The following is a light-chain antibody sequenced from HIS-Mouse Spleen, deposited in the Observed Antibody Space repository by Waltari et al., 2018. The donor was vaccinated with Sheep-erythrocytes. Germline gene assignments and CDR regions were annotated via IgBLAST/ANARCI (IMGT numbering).Light chain of an antibody. Sequence: IQMTQSPSSLSASVGDRVTIPCRASQSISRYLNWYQQKPGKAPKLLIYAASSLQSGVPSRFSGSGSGTDFTLTISSLQPEDFATYYCQQSYSTPPLTFGGGTKVEIK. CDR2: AAS. CDR3: QQSYSTPPLT. V-gene: IGKV1-39*01. CDR1: QSISRY. J-gene: IGKJ4*01.